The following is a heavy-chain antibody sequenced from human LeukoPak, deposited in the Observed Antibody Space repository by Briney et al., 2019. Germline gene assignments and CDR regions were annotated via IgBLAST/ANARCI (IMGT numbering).Heavy chain of an antibody. Sequence: SETLSLTCTVSGDSISSSSYYWGWLRQPPGKGLEWIGSIYYSGNTYHNSSLKSRVPMSVDTSKNQFSLKLSPVTAANTAVYYCARHPTAMVSFDYWGQGTLVTVSS. CDR3: ARHPTAMVSFDY. D-gene: IGHD2-8*01. V-gene: IGHV4-39*01. CDR1: GDSISSSSYY. CDR2: IYYSGNT. J-gene: IGHJ4*02.